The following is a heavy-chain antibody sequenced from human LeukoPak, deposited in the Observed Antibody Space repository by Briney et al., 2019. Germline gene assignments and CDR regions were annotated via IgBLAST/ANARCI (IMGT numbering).Heavy chain of an antibody. D-gene: IGHD4-11*01. CDR1: GFTFSNAW. Sequence: PGGSLRLSCAASGFTFSNAWMSWVRQAPGKGLEWVGRIKSKTDGGTTDYAAPVKGRFTISRDDSKNTLYLQMNSLKTEDTAVYYCTTDPTSNPVGPSYYYYMDVWGKGTTVTVSS. J-gene: IGHJ6*03. V-gene: IGHV3-15*01. CDR2: IKSKTDGGTT. CDR3: TTDPTSNPVGPSYYYYMDV.